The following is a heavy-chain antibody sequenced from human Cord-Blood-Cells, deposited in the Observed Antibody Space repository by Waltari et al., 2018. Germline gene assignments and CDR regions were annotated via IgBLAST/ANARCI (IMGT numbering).Heavy chain of an antibody. D-gene: IGHD1-26*01. Sequence: QVQLVQSGAEVKKPGASVKVSCTASGYTFTSSDINWVRQATGQGLEWMGWMNPNSGNTGYAQKFQGRVTITRNTSISTAYMELSSLRSEDTAVYYCARGSTIVGATDYWGQGTLVTVSS. J-gene: IGHJ4*02. CDR1: GYTFTSSD. CDR3: ARGSTIVGATDY. V-gene: IGHV1-8*03. CDR2: MNPNSGNT.